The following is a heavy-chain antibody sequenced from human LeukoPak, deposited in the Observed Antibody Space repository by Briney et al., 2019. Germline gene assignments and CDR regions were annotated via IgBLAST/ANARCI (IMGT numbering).Heavy chain of an antibody. CDR2: IRYDGSNK. V-gene: IGHV3-30*02. D-gene: IGHD2-2*02. J-gene: IGHJ4*02. CDR1: GFTFSSYG. Sequence: GGSLRLSCAASGFTFSSYGMHWVRQAPGKGLEWVAFIRYDGSNKYYADSVKGRFTISRDNSKNTLYLQMNSLRAEDTAVYYCAKGVVPAAIWGLSGFDYWGQGTLVTVSS. CDR3: AKGVVPAAIWGLSGFDY.